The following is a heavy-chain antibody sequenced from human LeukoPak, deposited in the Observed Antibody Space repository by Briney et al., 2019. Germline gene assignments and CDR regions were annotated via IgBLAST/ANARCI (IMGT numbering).Heavy chain of an antibody. V-gene: IGHV3-30*18. D-gene: IGHD2-8*02. Sequence: GGSLRLSCAASGFTFSSYGMHWVRQAPGKGLEWVAVISYDGSNKYYADSVKGRFTTSRDNSKNTLYLQMNSLRAEDTAVYYCAKDFRSLWSLYYFDYWGQGTLVTVSS. CDR2: ISYDGSNK. J-gene: IGHJ4*02. CDR3: AKDFRSLWSLYYFDY. CDR1: GFTFSSYG.